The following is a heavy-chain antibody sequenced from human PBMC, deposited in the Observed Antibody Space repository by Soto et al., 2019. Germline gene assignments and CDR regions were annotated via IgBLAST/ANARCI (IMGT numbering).Heavy chain of an antibody. J-gene: IGHJ6*02. D-gene: IGHD6-13*01. CDR1: GFTFGINA. CDR2: IWFDGNNK. V-gene: IGHV3-33*01. CDR3: ARDGQQLAPYAMDV. Sequence: QVQLVESGGNMVQPGRSLRLSCAASGFTFGINAMHWVRHAAGKGLEWVAQIWFDGNNKYYTDSVKGRFTISRDNLKNTVYLQMDSLRADDTAVYYCARDGQQLAPYAMDVWGQGTTVIVSS.